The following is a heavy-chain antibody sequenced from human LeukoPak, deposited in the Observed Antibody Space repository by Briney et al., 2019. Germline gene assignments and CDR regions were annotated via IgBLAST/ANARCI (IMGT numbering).Heavy chain of an antibody. D-gene: IGHD6-13*01. Sequence: GGSLRLSCAASGFTFSSYSMNWVRQAPGKGLEWVSSISSSSSYIYYADSVKGRFTISRDNAKNSLYLQMNSLRAEATAVYYCARDLGVSSSWYVAFDIWGQGTMVTVSS. CDR3: ARDLGVSSSWYVAFDI. CDR1: GFTFSSYS. V-gene: IGHV3-21*01. J-gene: IGHJ3*02. CDR2: ISSSSSYI.